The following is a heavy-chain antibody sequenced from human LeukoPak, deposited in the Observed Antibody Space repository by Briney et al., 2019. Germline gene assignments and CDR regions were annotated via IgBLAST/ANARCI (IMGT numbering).Heavy chain of an antibody. CDR3: TTDSPYGTLIDY. CDR1: GFTFSNAW. V-gene: IGHV3-15*01. CDR2: IKSKTDGGTT. D-gene: IGHD1-14*01. J-gene: IGHJ4*02. Sequence: PGGSLRLSCAASGFTFSNAWMSWVRQAPGKGLEWVGGIKSKTDGGTTDYAAPVKGRFTISRDDSKNTLYLQMNSLKTEDTAVYYCTTDSPYGTLIDYWGQGTLVTVSS.